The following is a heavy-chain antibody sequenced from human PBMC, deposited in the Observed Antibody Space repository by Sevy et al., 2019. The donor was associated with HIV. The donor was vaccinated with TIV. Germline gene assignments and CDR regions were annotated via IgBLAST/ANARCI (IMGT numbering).Heavy chain of an antibody. CDR2: IYSVGST. Sequence: GGSLRLSCAASGFTVSSNYMSWVRQAPGKGLEWVSVIYSVGSTYYADSVKGRFTISRDNSKNTLYLQMNSLRAEDTAVYYCARESGIAARNDAFYIWGQGAMVTVSS. D-gene: IGHD6-6*01. CDR1: GFTVSSNY. J-gene: IGHJ3*02. V-gene: IGHV3-53*01. CDR3: ARESGIAARNDAFYI.